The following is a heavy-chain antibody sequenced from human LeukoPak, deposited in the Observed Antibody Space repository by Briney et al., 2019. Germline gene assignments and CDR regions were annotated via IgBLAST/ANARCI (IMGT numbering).Heavy chain of an antibody. CDR3: ARDWAYSFDY. J-gene: IGHJ4*02. D-gene: IGHD3-16*01. V-gene: IGHV3-48*02. CDR1: GFTFSSYS. CDR2: ISTGNSTI. Sequence: GGSLRLSCAASGFTFSSYSMNWVRQAPGKGLEWISYISTGNSTIYYADSVKGRFIISRDNAKDSLYLQMNSLRDEDTALYYCARDWAYSFDYWGQGTLVTVSS.